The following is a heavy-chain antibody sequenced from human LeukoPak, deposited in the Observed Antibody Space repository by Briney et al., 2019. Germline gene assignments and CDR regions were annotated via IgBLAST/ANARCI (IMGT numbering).Heavy chain of an antibody. CDR3: ARRYCSSTSCRYNWFDP. V-gene: IGHV1-8*01. Sequence: ASVKVSRKASGYTFTSYDINWVRQATGQGLEWMGWMNPNSGNTGYAQKFQGRVTMTRNTSISTAYMELSSLRSEDTAVYYCARRYCSSTSCRYNWFDPWGQGTLVTVSS. CDR1: GYTFTSYD. CDR2: MNPNSGNT. J-gene: IGHJ5*02. D-gene: IGHD2-2*01.